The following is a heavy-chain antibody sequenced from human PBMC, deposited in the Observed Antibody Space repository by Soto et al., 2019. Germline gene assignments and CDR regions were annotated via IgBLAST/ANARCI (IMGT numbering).Heavy chain of an antibody. D-gene: IGHD1-26*01. CDR2: IAVGSGNT. J-gene: IGHJ3*02. Sequence: SVKVSCKASGFTFTSSAVQWVRRARGQRLEWIGWIAVGSGNTNYAQKFQERVTITRDMSTSTAYMELSSLRSEDTAVYYCAAAQYTRELRIAFDIWGQGTMVTVSS. V-gene: IGHV1-58*01. CDR3: AAAQYTRELRIAFDI. CDR1: GFTFTSSA.